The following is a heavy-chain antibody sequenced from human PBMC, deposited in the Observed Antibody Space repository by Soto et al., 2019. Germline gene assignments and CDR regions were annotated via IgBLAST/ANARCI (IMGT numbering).Heavy chain of an antibody. CDR1: GYTFTAYS. CDR3: ARGGEESNFIYRPFDS. Sequence: GASVKVSCKASGYTFTAYSIHWVRQAPGQGLEWMGWINSASGFTESSQKVQGRATITRDTSASTVYMELSRLTSDDTAIYYCARGGEESNFIYRPFDSWGQGTLVTVYS. D-gene: IGHD3-16*01. CDR2: INSASGFT. J-gene: IGHJ4*02. V-gene: IGHV1-3*04.